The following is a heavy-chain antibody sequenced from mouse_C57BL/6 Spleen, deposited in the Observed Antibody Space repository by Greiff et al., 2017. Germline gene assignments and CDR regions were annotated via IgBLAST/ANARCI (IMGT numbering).Heavy chain of an antibody. CDR2: IDPSDSET. CDR1: GYTFTSYW. CDR3: ARGNDYYGSSYGFDY. Sequence: QVQLQQPGAELVRPGSSVKLSCKASGYTFTSYWMHWVKQRPIQGLEWIGNIDPSDSETHYNQKFKDKATLTVDKSSSTAYMQLSSLTSEDSAVYYCARGNDYYGSSYGFDYWGQGTTHTVSS. V-gene: IGHV1-52*01. J-gene: IGHJ2*01. D-gene: IGHD1-1*01.